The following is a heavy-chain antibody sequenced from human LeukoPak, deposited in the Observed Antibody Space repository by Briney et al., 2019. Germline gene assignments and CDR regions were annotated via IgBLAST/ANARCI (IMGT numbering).Heavy chain of an antibody. J-gene: IGHJ6*02. CDR3: ARRIGCYYGMGV. CDR1: GFNLRYYY. Sequence: GGSLRLSCVARGFNLRYYYMNWVRQAPGRGLGWVSYISGRGSDLYYADSVKGRFTISRDNAKNSLYLQMNSLRAEVTAVYYCARRIGCYYGMGVGGQGTTVT. D-gene: IGHD6-19*01. V-gene: IGHV3-11*01. CDR2: ISGRGSDL.